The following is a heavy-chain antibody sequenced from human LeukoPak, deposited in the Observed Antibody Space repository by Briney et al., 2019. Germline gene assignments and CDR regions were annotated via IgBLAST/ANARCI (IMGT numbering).Heavy chain of an antibody. CDR3: AKNGDRGAYCTGGTCYPYFYYYMDV. CDR1: GITFSSYG. Sequence: GGSLRLSCAASGITFSSYGMSWVRQAPGKGLEWVSSISSTGGATYYADSVKGRFTISRDNSKNTLYLQMNSLRAEDTAIYYCAKNGDRGAYCTGGTCYPYFYYYMDVWGKGTTVTI. CDR2: ISSTGGAT. D-gene: IGHD2-15*01. V-gene: IGHV3-23*01. J-gene: IGHJ6*03.